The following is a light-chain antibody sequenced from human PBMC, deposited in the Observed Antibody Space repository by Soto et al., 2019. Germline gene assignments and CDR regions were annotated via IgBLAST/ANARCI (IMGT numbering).Light chain of an antibody. CDR3: CSYAGRTTLYG. Sequence: QSALTQPASVSGSPGQSVTISCTGTSSDIGSYNLVSWYQQHPGKAPKVIICEGSKRPSGVSNRFSGTKSGNTAALTISGLQAEDEADYYCCSYAGRTTLYGFGTATKLPVL. V-gene: IGLV2-23*01. CDR1: SSDIGSYNL. CDR2: EGS. J-gene: IGLJ1*01.